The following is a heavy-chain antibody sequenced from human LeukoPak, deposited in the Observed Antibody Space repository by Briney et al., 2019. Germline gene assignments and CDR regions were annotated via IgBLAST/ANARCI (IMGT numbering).Heavy chain of an antibody. CDR1: GYTFTGYY. Sequence: ASVKVSCKASGYTFTGYYMHWVRQAPGQGLEWMGRINPNSGGTNYAQKFQGRVTMTRDTSISTAYMELSRLRSDDTAVYYCARGRSFYSGSYEAINWFGPWGQGTLVTVSS. V-gene: IGHV1-2*06. D-gene: IGHD1-26*01. CDR3: ARGRSFYSGSYEAINWFGP. CDR2: INPNSGGT. J-gene: IGHJ5*02.